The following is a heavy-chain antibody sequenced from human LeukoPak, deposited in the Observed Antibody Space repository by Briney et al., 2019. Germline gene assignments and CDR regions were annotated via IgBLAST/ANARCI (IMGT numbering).Heavy chain of an antibody. J-gene: IGHJ4*02. CDR2: FYTSGST. CDR3: ARGRDGYNFLNRGEYYYFDY. D-gene: IGHD5-24*01. Sequence: PSETPSLTCTVSGGSISSYYWSWIRQPAGKGLEWIGRFYTSGSTNYNPSLKSRVAISVDTSKNQFSLKLNSVTAADTAVYYCARGRDGYNFLNRGEYYYFDYWGQGTLVTVSS. CDR1: GGSISSYY. V-gene: IGHV4-4*07.